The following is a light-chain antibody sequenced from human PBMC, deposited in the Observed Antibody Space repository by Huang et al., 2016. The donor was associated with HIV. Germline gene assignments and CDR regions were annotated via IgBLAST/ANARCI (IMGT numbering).Light chain of an antibody. CDR3: QQYNKWPPYT. CDR1: ESILRN. V-gene: IGKV3-15*01. Sequence: EAVMTQSPATLSVSPGERATLSCRASESILRNLAWYQQRPGQPPRRLIYGASVRLPGIPDRFRGSGSGTEFSLTISSLQSEDFAVYYCQQYNKWPPYTYGQGTKLEIK. CDR2: GAS. J-gene: IGKJ2*01.